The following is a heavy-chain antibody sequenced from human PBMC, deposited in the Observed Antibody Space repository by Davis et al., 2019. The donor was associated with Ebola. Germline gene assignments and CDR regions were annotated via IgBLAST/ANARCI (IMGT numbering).Heavy chain of an antibody. V-gene: IGHV1-2*04. D-gene: IGHD2-21*02. CDR3: ARAALPIVVVTGLRGNWFDP. CDR1: GYTFTGYY. Sequence: ASVKVSCKASGYTFTGYYMHWVRQAPGQGLEWMGWINPNSGGTNYAQKFQGWVTMTRDTSISTAYMELNRLRSDDTAVYYCARAALPIVVVTGLRGNWFDPWGQGTLVTVSS. J-gene: IGHJ5*02. CDR2: INPNSGGT.